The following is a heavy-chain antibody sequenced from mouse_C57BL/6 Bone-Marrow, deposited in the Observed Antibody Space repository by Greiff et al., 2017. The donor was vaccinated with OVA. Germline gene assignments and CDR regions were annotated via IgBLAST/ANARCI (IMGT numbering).Heavy chain of an antibody. CDR3: ARHNYPYYYAMDY. CDR2: ISGGGGNT. Sequence: EVHLVESGGGLVKPGGSLKLSCAASGFTFSSYTMSWVRQTPEKRLEWVATISGGGGNTYYPDSVKGRFTISRDNAKNTLYLQMSSLRSEDTALYYCARHNYPYYYAMDYWGQGTSVTVSS. CDR1: GFTFSSYT. V-gene: IGHV5-9*01. D-gene: IGHD1-3*01. J-gene: IGHJ4*01.